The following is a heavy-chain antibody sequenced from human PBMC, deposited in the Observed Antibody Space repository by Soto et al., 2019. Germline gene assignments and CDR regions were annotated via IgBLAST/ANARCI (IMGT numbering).Heavy chain of an antibody. J-gene: IGHJ4*02. CDR3: ARLFNSSGWPNHDTFDY. D-gene: IGHD6-19*01. Sequence: SETLSLTCAVYGGSFSGYYWSWVRQPPGKGPEWIGEINHSGSTNYTPSLKSRVTISIDTSKNQFSLKLSSVTAADTAVYYCARLFNSSGWPNHDTFDYWGQGTRVTVS. CDR1: GGSFSGYY. CDR2: INHSGST. V-gene: IGHV4-34*01.